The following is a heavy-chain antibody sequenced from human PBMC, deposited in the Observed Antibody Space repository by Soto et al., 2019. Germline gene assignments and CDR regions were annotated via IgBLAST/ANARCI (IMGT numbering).Heavy chain of an antibody. CDR3: VPNFDY. CDR1: GFIFSDYG. Sequence: QVQVVESGGGVVQPGTSLRLSCTASGFIFSDYGVHWARQAPGKGLQWVAFISNNGSNEYYADSVKGRFTISRDNSKNTVYLQMRRLRPEDTAVYYCVPNFDYWGQGTLVTVSP. J-gene: IGHJ4*02. CDR2: ISNNGSNE. V-gene: IGHV3-30-3*01.